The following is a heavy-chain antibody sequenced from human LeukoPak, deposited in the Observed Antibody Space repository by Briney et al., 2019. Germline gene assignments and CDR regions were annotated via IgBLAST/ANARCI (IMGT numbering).Heavy chain of an antibody. D-gene: IGHD1/OR15-1a*01. J-gene: IGHJ6*03. V-gene: IGHV3-30*01. CDR3: GRAGGAWSRTHYYYYMDA. CDR2: ISYVEGVV. CDR1: GFSFNGYP. Sequence: PGGSLRLSCAASGFSFNGYPMCWVRQAPGKGLEWLAFISYVEGVVFYADSVKGRFTISRDDSKSTLFLEVNSLSPEDTAVYYCGRAGGAWSRTHYYYYMDAWGKRTTVTVSS.